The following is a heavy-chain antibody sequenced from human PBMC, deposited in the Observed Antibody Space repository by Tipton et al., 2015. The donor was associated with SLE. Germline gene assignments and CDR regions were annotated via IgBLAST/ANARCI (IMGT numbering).Heavy chain of an antibody. CDR1: GGSISSSSYY. CDR2: IYYSGST. D-gene: IGHD4-23*01. J-gene: IGHJ4*02. V-gene: IGHV4-39*07. Sequence: TLSLTCTVSGGSISSSSYYWGWIRQPPGKGLEWIGSIYYSGSTYYNPSLKSRVTISVDTSKNQFSLKLSSVTAADTAVYYCARNYGGDHWGQGTLVTVSS. CDR3: ARNYGGDH.